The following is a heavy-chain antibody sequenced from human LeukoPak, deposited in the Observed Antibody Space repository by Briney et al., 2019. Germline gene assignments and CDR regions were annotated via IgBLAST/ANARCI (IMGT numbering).Heavy chain of an antibody. Sequence: GSLRLSCAASGFNFNNFAMSWVRQAPGKGLEWLSAMTGPADTTYYAESVKGRFTISRDYSKSMVFLQMNSLRVEDTAIYYCAKGAEIDHWGQGTLVTVSS. V-gene: IGHV3-23*01. J-gene: IGHJ4*02. CDR2: MTGPADTT. CDR3: AKGAEIDH. CDR1: GFNFNNFA.